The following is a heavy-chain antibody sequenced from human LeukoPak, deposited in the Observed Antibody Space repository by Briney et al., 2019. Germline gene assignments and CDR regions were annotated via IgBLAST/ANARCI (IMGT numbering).Heavy chain of an antibody. Sequence: PGGSLRLSCAASGFTFSSYEMNWVRQAPGKGLEWVSYISSSGSTIYYADSVKGRFTISRDNAKNSLYLQMNSLGAEDTAVYYCARPRGGQWLVGYNWFDPWGQGTLVTVSS. CDR2: ISSSGSTI. CDR1: GFTFSSYE. CDR3: ARPRGGQWLVGYNWFDP. J-gene: IGHJ5*02. D-gene: IGHD6-19*01. V-gene: IGHV3-48*03.